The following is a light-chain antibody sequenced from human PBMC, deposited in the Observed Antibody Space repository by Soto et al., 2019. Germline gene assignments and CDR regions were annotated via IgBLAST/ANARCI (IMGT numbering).Light chain of an antibody. J-gene: IGKJ3*01. CDR1: QGISSY. V-gene: IGKV1-9*01. Sequence: DIQLTQSPSFLSASVGDRVTITCRASQGISSYLAWYQQKPGKAPKLLIYAASTLQSGVPSRFSGSGSRTEFTLTISSLQPEDFAAYFCQQLNSYPFTFGPGTKVDGK. CDR2: AAS. CDR3: QQLNSYPFT.